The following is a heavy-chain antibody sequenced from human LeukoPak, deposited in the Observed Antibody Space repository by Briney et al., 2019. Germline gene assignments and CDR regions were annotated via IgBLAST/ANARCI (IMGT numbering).Heavy chain of an antibody. CDR1: GFTFSDYY. Sequence: PGGSLRLSCAASGFTFSDYYMSWIRQAPGKGLEWVSYISSSGSTIYYADSVKGRFTISRDNAKNSLYLQMNSLRAEDTAVYCCARDATMVRGEKTDAFDIWGQGTMVTVSS. V-gene: IGHV3-11*01. J-gene: IGHJ3*02. CDR3: ARDATMVRGEKTDAFDI. D-gene: IGHD3-10*01. CDR2: ISSSGSTI.